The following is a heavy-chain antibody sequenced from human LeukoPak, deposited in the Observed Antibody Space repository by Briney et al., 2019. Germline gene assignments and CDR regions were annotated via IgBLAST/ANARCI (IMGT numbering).Heavy chain of an antibody. CDR1: GGSISSGGYY. CDR3: ARHRLEGDTFDI. V-gene: IGHV4-31*03. J-gene: IGHJ3*02. CDR2: IYYSGST. Sequence: PSQTLSLTCTVSGGSISSGGYYWSWIRQHPGKGLEWIGYIYYSGSTYYSPSLKSRVTISVDTSRNKFALKLNSVTAADTAVYFCARHRLEGDTFDIWGQGTKVTVSS. D-gene: IGHD3-3*01.